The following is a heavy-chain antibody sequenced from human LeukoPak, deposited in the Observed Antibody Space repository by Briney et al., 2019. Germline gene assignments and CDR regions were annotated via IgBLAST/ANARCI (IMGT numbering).Heavy chain of an antibody. Sequence: PSETLSLTCTVSGGPISSYYWSWIRQPPGKGLEWIGYIYYSGSTNYNPSLKSRVTISVDTSKNQFSLKLSSVTAADTAVYYCAREGLRWDAFDIWGQGTMVTVSS. CDR3: AREGLRWDAFDI. J-gene: IGHJ3*02. D-gene: IGHD2-15*01. V-gene: IGHV4-59*01. CDR2: IYYSGST. CDR1: GGPISSYY.